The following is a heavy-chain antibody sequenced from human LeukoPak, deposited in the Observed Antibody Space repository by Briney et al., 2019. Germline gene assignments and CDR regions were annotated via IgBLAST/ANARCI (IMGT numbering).Heavy chain of an antibody. J-gene: IGHJ4*02. CDR3: ARDQSLYYDFWSGYLYYFDY. Sequence: PSETLSLTCTVSGYSISSGYYWGWIRQPPGKGLEWIGSIYHSGSTYYNPSLKSRVTISVDTSKNQFSLKLSSVTAADTAEYYCARDQSLYYDFWSGYLYYFDYWGQGTLVTVSS. CDR1: GYSISSGYY. CDR2: IYHSGST. D-gene: IGHD3-3*01. V-gene: IGHV4-38-2*02.